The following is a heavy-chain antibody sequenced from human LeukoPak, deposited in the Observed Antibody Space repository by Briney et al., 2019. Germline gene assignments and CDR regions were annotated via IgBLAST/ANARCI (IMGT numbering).Heavy chain of an antibody. D-gene: IGHD4-23*01. Sequence: PGGSLRLSCAASGFTFNKYGVHWVRQAPGKGLEWVSFIRYDGGKTYYTASVKGRFSISRDNANNTVDLQMNSLRPEDTAVYYCAKDFLDVTVAGTLDQWGQGTLDIVSS. J-gene: IGHJ4*02. CDR1: GFTFNKYG. CDR3: AKDFLDVTVAGTLDQ. CDR2: IRYDGGKT. V-gene: IGHV3-30*02.